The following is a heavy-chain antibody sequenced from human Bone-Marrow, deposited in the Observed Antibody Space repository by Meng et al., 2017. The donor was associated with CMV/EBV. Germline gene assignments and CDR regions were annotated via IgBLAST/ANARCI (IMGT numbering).Heavy chain of an antibody. V-gene: IGHV3-74*01. CDR1: GFTLSDYW. CDR2: IDSDGSST. D-gene: IGHD1/OR15-1a*01. CDR3: ARMTSRSGTTIGFDI. J-gene: IGHJ3*02. Sequence: GESLRLSCAASGFTLSDYWMYWVRQVPGKGLVWVSRIDSDGSSTVYADFVKGRFTISRDIAKNTVYLQMNSLRAEDTAVYYCARMTSRSGTTIGFDIWGQGTMVTVSS.